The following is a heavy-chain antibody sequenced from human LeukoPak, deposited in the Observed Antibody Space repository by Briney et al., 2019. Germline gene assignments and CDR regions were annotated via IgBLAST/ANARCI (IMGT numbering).Heavy chain of an antibody. D-gene: IGHD1-26*01. V-gene: IGHV1-2*02. J-gene: IGHJ4*02. CDR1: GYTFTDYH. CDR2: INPITGGT. CDR3: ARDDGHYDY. Sequence: GASVKVSCKASGYTFTDYHMHWVRQAPGQGLEWMGWINPITGGTNYAQNFQGRVTMTRDTSLNTAYMEVSRLRSGDTAVYYCARDDGHYDYWGQGTPVTVSS.